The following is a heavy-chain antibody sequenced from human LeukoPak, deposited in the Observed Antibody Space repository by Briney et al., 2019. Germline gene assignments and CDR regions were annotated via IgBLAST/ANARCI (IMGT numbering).Heavy chain of an antibody. V-gene: IGHV1-2*02. J-gene: IGHJ4*02. D-gene: IGHD6-6*01. Sequence: ASVNVSYKASVCTFTPYYMHGVRQAPGQGREWMGWINPNSGGTKYAQKFQGRVTMTRDTSIGTVYMELSRLRSDDTAVYYCARDSIAARQLSYWGQGTLVTVSS. CDR2: INPNSGGT. CDR1: VCTFTPYY. CDR3: ARDSIAARQLSY.